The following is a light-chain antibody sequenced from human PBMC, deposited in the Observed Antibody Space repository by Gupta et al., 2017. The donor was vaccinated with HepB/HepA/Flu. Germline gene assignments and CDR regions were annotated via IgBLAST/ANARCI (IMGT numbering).Light chain of an antibody. Sequence: IVMTHPPDSLSVSLGERATINCKSSQSVLYSSNNKNYLAWYQQKPGQPPKLLIYWASTRESGVPDRFSGSGSGTDFTLTISSLQAEDVAVYYCQQDHSPPYTFGQGTKLEIK. CDR1: QSVLYSSNNKNY. J-gene: IGKJ2*01. V-gene: IGKV4-1*01. CDR3: QQDHSPPYT. CDR2: WAS.